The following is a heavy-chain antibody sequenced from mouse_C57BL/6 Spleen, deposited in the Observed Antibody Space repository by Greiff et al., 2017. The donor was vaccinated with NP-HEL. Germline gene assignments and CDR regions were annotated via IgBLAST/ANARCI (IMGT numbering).Heavy chain of an antibody. CDR3: ARDDGYPGTGFAY. Sequence: EVKLMESGGGLVKPGGSLKLSCAASGFTFSSYAMSWVRQTPEKRLEWVATISDGGSYTYYPDNVKGRFTISRDNAKNNLYLQMSHLKSEDTAMYYCARDDGYPGTGFAYWGQGTLVTVSA. V-gene: IGHV5-4*01. J-gene: IGHJ3*01. CDR1: GFTFSSYA. D-gene: IGHD2-3*01. CDR2: ISDGGSYT.